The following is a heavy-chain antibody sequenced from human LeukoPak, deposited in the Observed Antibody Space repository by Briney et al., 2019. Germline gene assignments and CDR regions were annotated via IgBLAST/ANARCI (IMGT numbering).Heavy chain of an antibody. V-gene: IGHV3-7*01. CDR2: IKQDGSEK. D-gene: IGHD3-3*01. Sequence: PGGSLRLSCAASGFTFSSYWMSWVRQAPGKGLEWVANIKQDGSEKYYVDSVKGRFTISRDNAKNSLYLQMNSLRAEDTAVYYCARRDYDFWSGYYHYWGQGTLVTVPS. CDR3: ARRDYDFWSGYYHY. J-gene: IGHJ4*02. CDR1: GFTFSSYW.